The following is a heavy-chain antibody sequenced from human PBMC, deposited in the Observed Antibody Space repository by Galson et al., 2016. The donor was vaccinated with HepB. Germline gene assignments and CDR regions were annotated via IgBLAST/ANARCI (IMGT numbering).Heavy chain of an antibody. CDR2: IYHTGRT. J-gene: IGHJ3*02. V-gene: IGHV4-30-4*01. CDR3: ARAYGDYEADAFDI. CDR1: GGSISSGDSY. D-gene: IGHD4-17*01. Sequence: TPSLTCTVSGGSISSGDSYWSWLRQPPGKGLEWIGYIYHTGRTYYNPSLKTRVTISVDVSNDQFSLNLSSATAADTAIYYCARAYGDYEADAFDIWGLGAMVNVSA.